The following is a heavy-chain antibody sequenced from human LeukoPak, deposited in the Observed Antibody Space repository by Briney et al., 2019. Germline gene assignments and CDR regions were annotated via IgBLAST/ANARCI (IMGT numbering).Heavy chain of an antibody. CDR2: IYYSGST. CDR3: ARGAKGYKPIYYFDY. J-gene: IGHJ4*02. D-gene: IGHD5-24*01. CDR1: GGSISSYY. V-gene: IGHV4-59*01. Sequence: PSETLSLTCTVSGGSISSYYWSWIRQPPGKGLEWIGYIYYSGSTNYNPSFKSRVTISVDTSKNQFSLKLSSVTAADTAVYYCARGAKGYKPIYYFDYWGQGTLVTVSS.